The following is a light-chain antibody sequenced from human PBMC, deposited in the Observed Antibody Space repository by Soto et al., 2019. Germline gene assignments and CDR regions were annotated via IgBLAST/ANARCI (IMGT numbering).Light chain of an antibody. CDR3: HQCLNWPRA. V-gene: IGKV3-15*01. J-gene: IGKJ1*01. Sequence: ETVMTQSPATLSVSPGERVTLSCRASESVSTYLAWYQQTPGQAPRLLIYGASARATGIPARFSSSGYGKDCTLIISNLQPEDFAVYYCHQCLNWPRAFGQGNKVEIK. CDR1: ESVSTY. CDR2: GAS.